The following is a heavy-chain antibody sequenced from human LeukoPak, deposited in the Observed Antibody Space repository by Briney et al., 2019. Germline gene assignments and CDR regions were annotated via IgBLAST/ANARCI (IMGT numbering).Heavy chain of an antibody. V-gene: IGHV3-23*01. CDR3: ARPSNGYSSFDF. CDR2: ISSSGRST. CDR1: GFTFSSYA. D-gene: IGHD3-22*01. J-gene: IGHJ4*02. Sequence: GGSLRLSCAASGFTFSSYAMSWVHQAPGKGLEWVSAISSSGRSTYYADSVKGRFTISRDNSKNTLSLQMNSLRAEDTAVYYCARPSNGYSSFDFWGQGTLVTVSS.